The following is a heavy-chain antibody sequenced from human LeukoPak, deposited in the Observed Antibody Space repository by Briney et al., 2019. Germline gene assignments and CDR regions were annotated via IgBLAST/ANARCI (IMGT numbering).Heavy chain of an antibody. CDR2: ISDDGRDV. D-gene: IGHD6-6*01. J-gene: IGHJ6*03. CDR1: GSRVSTFP. CDR3: ARVGRVSIYPSYMDV. V-gene: IGHV3-30*03. Sequence: GGPRRLSCEAAGSRVSTFPVHRAPQTQDNGPAWGAVISDDGRDVYYADSEKGRFTISRDNSKNTLYLQMHSVSPEDTAVVYCARVGRVSIYPSYMDVWGKGTTVTVS.